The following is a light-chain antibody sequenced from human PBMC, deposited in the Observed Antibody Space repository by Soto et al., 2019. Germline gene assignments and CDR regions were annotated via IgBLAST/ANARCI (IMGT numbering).Light chain of an antibody. J-gene: IGLJ1*01. CDR3: AAWDDSLNARYV. CDR2: SNS. Sequence: QSVLTQPPSASGTPGQRVTISCSGSSSNIATKSVNWYQQLPGTAPKLLIYSNSQRPSGVPDRFSGSKSGTSASLAIRGLQSEDEADYYCAAWDDSLNARYVFGTGTKLTVL. CDR1: SSNIATKS. V-gene: IGLV1-44*01.